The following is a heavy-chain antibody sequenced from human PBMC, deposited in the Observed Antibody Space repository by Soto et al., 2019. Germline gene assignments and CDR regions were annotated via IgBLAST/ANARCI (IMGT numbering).Heavy chain of an antibody. J-gene: IGHJ5*02. CDR2: VFHTGST. V-gene: IGHV4-39*01. CDR3: VRSYSDGFHNPLVRAVPPYHHH. Sequence: SETLSLTCTVSGDSISSSHYHWGWIRQPSGKGLEWIGSVFHTGSTYDNPSLKSRVTISVNLSKNQFSLKLSSVTAADTAIYYCVRSYSDGFHNPLVRAVPPYHHHWGRG. D-gene: IGHD3-10*01. CDR1: GDSISSSHYH.